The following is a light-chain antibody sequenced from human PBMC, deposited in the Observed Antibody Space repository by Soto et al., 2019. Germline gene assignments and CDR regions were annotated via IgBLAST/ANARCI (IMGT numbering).Light chain of an antibody. Sequence: DIQLTQSPSFLSASVGDRVTITCRASQGISSYLAWYQQKPGKAPELLIYAASTLQSGVPSRFSGSGSGTEYTLTISSLQPEDFAIYYCQQLNSYPITFGQGTRLEI. J-gene: IGKJ5*01. CDR3: QQLNSYPIT. CDR2: AAS. V-gene: IGKV1-9*01. CDR1: QGISSY.